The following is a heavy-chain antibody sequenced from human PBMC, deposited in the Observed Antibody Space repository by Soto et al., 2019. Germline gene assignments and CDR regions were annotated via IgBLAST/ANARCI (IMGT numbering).Heavy chain of an antibody. D-gene: IGHD6-6*01. CDR1: GGSITSNW. J-gene: IGHJ4*02. CDR3: TRSSTFFDY. V-gene: IGHV3-48*01. Sequence: PSETLSLTCAVSGGSITSNWWSWVRQAPGKGLEWISYISSGSDTIYYADSVKGRFTISRDNVKNLLYLQMNSLRAEDTAVYYCTRSSTFFDYWGQGTPVTVSS. CDR2: ISSGSDTI.